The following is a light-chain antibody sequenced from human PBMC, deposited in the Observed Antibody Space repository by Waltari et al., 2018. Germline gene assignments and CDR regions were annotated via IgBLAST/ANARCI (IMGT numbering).Light chain of an antibody. CDR3: QQYTDYPFT. V-gene: IGKV1-39*01. J-gene: IGKJ3*01. CDR2: AAS. Sequence: DIQMTQSPSSLSASVGDRVTITCRASQSISSYLNWYQQKPGKAPKLLIYAASSLQSGVSSKFSGSGSGTDFTLTINSLQSEDFATYYCQQYTDYPFTFGPGTKVDIK. CDR1: QSISSY.